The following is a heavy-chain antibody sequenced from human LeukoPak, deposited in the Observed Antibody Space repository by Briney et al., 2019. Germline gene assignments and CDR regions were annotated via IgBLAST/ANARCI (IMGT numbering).Heavy chain of an antibody. V-gene: IGHV1-69*05. J-gene: IGHJ6*03. CDR2: IIPIFGTA. CDR1: GGTFSSYA. CDR3: ARGAPLSYYYYYMDV. Sequence: GASVKVSCKASGGTFSSYAISWVRQAPGQGLEWVGGIIPIFGTANYAQKSQGRVTITTDESTSTAYMELSSLRSEDTAVYYCARGAPLSYYYYYMDVWGKGTTVTVSS.